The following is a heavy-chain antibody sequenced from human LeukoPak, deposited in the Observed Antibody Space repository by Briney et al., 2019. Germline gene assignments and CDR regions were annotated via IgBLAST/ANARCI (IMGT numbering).Heavy chain of an antibody. CDR3: ASHSEEMATNHFDY. CDR2: ISSSSSYI. D-gene: IGHD5-12*01. Sequence: GGSLRLSCAASGFTFSSYSMNWVRQAPGKGLEWVSSISSSSSYIYYADSVKGRFTISRDNAKNSLYLQMNSLRAEDTAVYYCASHSEEMATNHFDYWGQGTLVTVSS. CDR1: GFTFSSYS. V-gene: IGHV3-21*01. J-gene: IGHJ4*02.